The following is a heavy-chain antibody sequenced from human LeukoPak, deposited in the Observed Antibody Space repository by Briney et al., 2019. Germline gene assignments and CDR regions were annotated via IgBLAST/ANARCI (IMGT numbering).Heavy chain of an antibody. V-gene: IGHV1-2*02. CDR3: ARDRKWLRFFPNDAFDI. CDR1: GYTFTGYY. Sequence: ASVKVSCKASGYTFTGYYMHWVRQAPGQGLEWMGWINPNSGGTNYAQKFQGRVTMTRDTSISTAYMELSRLRSDDTAVYYCARDRKWLRFFPNDAFDIWGQGTMVTVSS. D-gene: IGHD5-12*01. J-gene: IGHJ3*02. CDR2: INPNSGGT.